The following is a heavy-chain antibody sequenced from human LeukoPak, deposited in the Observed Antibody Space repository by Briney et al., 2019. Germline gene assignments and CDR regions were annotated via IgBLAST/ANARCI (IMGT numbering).Heavy chain of an antibody. CDR3: AKEGYAEPTGWFDP. Sequence: GGSLRLSCAASGFTFSDAWMSWVRQAPGKGLEWVSAISGSGGSTYYADSVKGRFTISRDNSKNTLYLQMNSLRAEDTAVYYCAKEGYAEPTGWFDPWGQGTLVTVSS. J-gene: IGHJ5*02. D-gene: IGHD5-12*01. V-gene: IGHV3-23*01. CDR2: ISGSGGST. CDR1: GFTFSDAW.